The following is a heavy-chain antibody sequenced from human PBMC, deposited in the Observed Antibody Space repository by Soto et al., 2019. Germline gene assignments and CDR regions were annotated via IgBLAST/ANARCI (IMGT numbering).Heavy chain of an antibody. V-gene: IGHV4-39*01. D-gene: IGHD2-2*02. J-gene: IGHJ4*02. CDR2: IYYSGTT. Sequence: QLQLQESGPGLVKPSETLSLTCTVSGGSINSGSYYWGCIRQPPGKGLEWIGTIYYSGTTYYNPSLKSRVTISVDTSKNQFSLKLSSVTAADTAVYYCVRASISHYFDYWGQGTLVIVSS. CDR3: VRASISHYFDY. CDR1: GGSINSGSYY.